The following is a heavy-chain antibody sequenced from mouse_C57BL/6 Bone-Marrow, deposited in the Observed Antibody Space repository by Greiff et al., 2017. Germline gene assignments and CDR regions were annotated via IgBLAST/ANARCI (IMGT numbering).Heavy chain of an antibody. D-gene: IGHD1-1*01. CDR2: ISDGGSYT. V-gene: IGHV5-4*01. CDR1: GFTFSSYA. Sequence: DVKLVESGGGLVKPGGSLKLSCAASGFTFSSYAMSWVRQTPEKRLEWVATISDGGSYTYYPDNVKGRFTISRDNAKNNLYLQMSHLKSEDTAMYYCARDGDYGSSLWAMDYWGQGTSVTVSS. CDR3: ARDGDYGSSLWAMDY. J-gene: IGHJ4*01.